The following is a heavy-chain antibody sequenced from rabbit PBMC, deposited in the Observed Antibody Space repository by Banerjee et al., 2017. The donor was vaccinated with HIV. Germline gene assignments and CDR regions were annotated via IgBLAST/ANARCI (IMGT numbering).Heavy chain of an antibody. V-gene: IGHV1S7*01. D-gene: IGHD1-1*01. J-gene: IGHJ4*01. Sequence: QLKESGGGLVQPGGSLKLSCKASGFDFSSYYMSWVRQAPGKGLEWIGSIDPVFGSTYYASWVNGRFTISSHNAQNTLYLQLNSLTAADTATYFCARGASSYASSRGFNLWGPGTLVTVS. CDR2: IDPVFGST. CDR1: GFDFSSYY. CDR3: ARGASSYASSRGFNL.